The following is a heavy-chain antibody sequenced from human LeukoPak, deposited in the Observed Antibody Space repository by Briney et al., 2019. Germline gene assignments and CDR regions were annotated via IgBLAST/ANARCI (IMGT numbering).Heavy chain of an antibody. CDR2: INPNGRTT. D-gene: IGHD3-22*01. CDR3: ARVLSGSWDWFDP. V-gene: IGHV3-74*01. J-gene: IGHJ5*02. Sequence: GGSLRLSGAASGFTFSGYWIHWVRQAPGKGLEWVSRINPNGRTTTYADSVKGRFTISRDNAKNTVYLQMNSLRAEDTAVYYCARVLSGSWDWFDPWGQGTLVTVSS. CDR1: GFTFSGYW.